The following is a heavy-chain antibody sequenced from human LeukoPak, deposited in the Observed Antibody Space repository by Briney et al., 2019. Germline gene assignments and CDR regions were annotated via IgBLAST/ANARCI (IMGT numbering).Heavy chain of an antibody. D-gene: IGHD6-13*01. CDR3: AKRWGTTWSYFDF. Sequence: GGSLRLSCVASGFTLSRYAMHWVRQAPGKGLEWVAFIQFDGDNKYYADSVKGRFTISRDNSQNTLYLQMNSLTVEDMAVYYCAKRWGTTWSYFDFWGQGTLVSVSS. CDR1: GFTLSRYA. V-gene: IGHV3-30*02. CDR2: IQFDGDNK. J-gene: IGHJ4*02.